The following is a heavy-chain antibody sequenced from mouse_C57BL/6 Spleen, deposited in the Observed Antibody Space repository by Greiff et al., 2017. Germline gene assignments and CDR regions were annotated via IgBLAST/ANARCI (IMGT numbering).Heavy chain of an antibody. CDR3: VRGRGSSPYYFDY. Sequence: EVKVEESGGGLVQPKGSLKLSCAASGFTFNTYAMHWVRQAPGKGLECVARIRSKSSNYATYYADSVKDRFTISRDDSQSMLYLQMNNLKTEDTAMYYCVRGRGSSPYYFDYWGQGTTLTVSS. J-gene: IGHJ2*01. CDR1: GFTFNTYA. V-gene: IGHV10-3*01. D-gene: IGHD1-1*01. CDR2: IRSKSSNYAT.